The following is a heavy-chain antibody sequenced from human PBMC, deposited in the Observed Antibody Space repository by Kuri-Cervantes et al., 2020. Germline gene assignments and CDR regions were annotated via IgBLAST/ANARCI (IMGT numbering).Heavy chain of an antibody. CDR3: ARGSGYFRL. CDR2: IRYDGSNK. Sequence: GESLKISCAASGFTFSNYGMHWVRQAPGKGLEWVAFIRYDGSNKYYADSLKGRFTISRDNAKNSLFLQMNSLTAEDTSVYYCARGSGYFRLWGQGTLVTVSS. V-gene: IGHV3-30*02. D-gene: IGHD5-12*01. J-gene: IGHJ4*02. CDR1: GFTFSNYG.